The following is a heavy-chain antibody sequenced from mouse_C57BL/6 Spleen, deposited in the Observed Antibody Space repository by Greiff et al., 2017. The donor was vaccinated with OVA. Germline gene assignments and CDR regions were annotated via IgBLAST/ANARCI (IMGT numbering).Heavy chain of an antibody. D-gene: IGHD2-4*01. V-gene: IGHV2-6-1*01. Sequence: VKLMESGPGLVAPSQSLSITCTVSGFSLTSYGVHWVRQPPGKGLEWLVVIWSDGSTTYNSALNSRLSISKDNSKSQVFLKMNSLQTDDTAMYYCARQPPIYYDYDSYAMDYWGQGTSVTVSS. CDR1: GFSLTSYG. J-gene: IGHJ4*01. CDR2: IWSDGST. CDR3: ARQPPIYYDYDSYAMDY.